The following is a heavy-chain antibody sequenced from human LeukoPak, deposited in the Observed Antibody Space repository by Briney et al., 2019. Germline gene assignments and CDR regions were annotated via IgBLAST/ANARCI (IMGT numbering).Heavy chain of an antibody. CDR3: AIPGYCSSTSCYTFDP. J-gene: IGHJ5*02. CDR2: IYTSGST. CDR1: GGSIRSYY. D-gene: IGHD2-2*02. Sequence: PSETLSLTCTVSGGSIRSYYWSWIRQPPGKGLEWIGYIYTSGSTNYNPSLKSRVTISVETSKNQFSLKLSSVTAADTAVYYCAIPGYCSSTSCYTFDPWGQGTLVTVSS. V-gene: IGHV4-4*09.